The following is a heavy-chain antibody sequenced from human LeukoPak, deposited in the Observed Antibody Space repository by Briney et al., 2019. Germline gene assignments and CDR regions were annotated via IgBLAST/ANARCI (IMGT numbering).Heavy chain of an antibody. CDR3: ARDGLVGSTPRYYYYMDV. J-gene: IGHJ6*03. V-gene: IGHV1-69*13. D-gene: IGHD1-26*01. CDR1: RGTFSSYA. CDR2: IIPIFGTA. Sequence: ASVKVSCKASRGTFSSYAISWVRQAPGQGLEWMGGIIPIFGTANYAQKFQGRVTITADESTSTAYMELSSLRSEDTAVYYCARDGLVGSTPRYYYYMDVWGKGTTVTISS.